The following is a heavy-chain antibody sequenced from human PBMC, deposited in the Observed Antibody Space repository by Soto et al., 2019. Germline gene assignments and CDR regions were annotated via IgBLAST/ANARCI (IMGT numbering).Heavy chain of an antibody. CDR1: GGGFSSYA. CDR2: IIPIVGTG. Sequence: ASVKVSCKGSGGGFSSYAISWVRQAPGQGLEWMGGIIPIVGTGNYAQNFQGRVTITADESTSTAYMELSTLRSEDTPMYYCARDLRPARPPAMDAWGQGTTVTVSS. D-gene: IGHD2-2*01. J-gene: IGHJ6*02. V-gene: IGHV1-69*13. CDR3: ARDLRPARPPAMDA.